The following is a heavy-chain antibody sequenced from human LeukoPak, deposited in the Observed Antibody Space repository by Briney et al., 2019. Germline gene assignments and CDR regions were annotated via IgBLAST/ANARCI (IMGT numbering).Heavy chain of an antibody. J-gene: IGHJ4*02. CDR2: ISSSSSYI. CDR1: GFTFSSYS. V-gene: IGHV3-21*01. CDR3: ARGVEMATMGGFDY. D-gene: IGHD5-24*01. Sequence: GGSLRLSCAASGFTFSSYSMNWVRQAPGKGLEWVSSISSSSSYIYYADSVKGRFTISRDNTKNSLYLQMNSLRAEDTAVYYCARGVEMATMGGFDYWGQGTLVTVSS.